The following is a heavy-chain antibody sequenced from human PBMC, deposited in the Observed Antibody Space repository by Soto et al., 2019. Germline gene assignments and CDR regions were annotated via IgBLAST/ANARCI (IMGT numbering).Heavy chain of an antibody. CDR3: ARGRAVMVRGLPDY. V-gene: IGHV4-34*01. CDR2: INHSGST. Sequence: KPSETLSLTCAVYGGSFSGYYWSWIRQPPGKGLEWIGEINHSGSTNYNPSLKSRVTISVDTSENQFSLKLSSVTAADTAVYYCARGRAVMVRGLPDYWGQGTLVTVSS. CDR1: GGSFSGYY. D-gene: IGHD3-10*01. J-gene: IGHJ4*02.